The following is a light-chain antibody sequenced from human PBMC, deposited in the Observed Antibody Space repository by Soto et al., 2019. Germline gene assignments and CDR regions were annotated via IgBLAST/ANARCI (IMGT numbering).Light chain of an antibody. J-gene: IGLJ2*01. CDR2: DNN. CDR3: ATWDYSMTGEV. CDR1: SSNIGNNY. Sequence: QSALTQPPSVSAAPGQKVTISCSGSSSNIGNNYVSWYQQLPGTAPTLLIYDNNKRPSGIPDRFSGSKSGTSGTLDITGLQTGDEADYYCATWDYSMTGEVFGGGTKLTVL. V-gene: IGLV1-51*01.